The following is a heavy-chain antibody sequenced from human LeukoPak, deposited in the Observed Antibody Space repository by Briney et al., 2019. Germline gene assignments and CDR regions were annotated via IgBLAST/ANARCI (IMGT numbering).Heavy chain of an antibody. V-gene: IGHV1-69*05. CDR2: IIPIFGTA. D-gene: IGHD2-2*01. J-gene: IGHJ1*01. Sequence: ASVKVSCKASGGTFSSYAISWVRQAPGQGLEWMGGIIPIFGTANYAQKFQGRVTITTDESTSTAYMELSSLRSEDTAVYYCARAREFCSSTSCYFQHWGQGTLVTVSS. CDR1: GGTFSSYA. CDR3: ARAREFCSSTSCYFQH.